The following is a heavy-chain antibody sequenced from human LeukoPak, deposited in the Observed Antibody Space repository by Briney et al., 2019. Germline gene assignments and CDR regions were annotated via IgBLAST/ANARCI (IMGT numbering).Heavy chain of an antibody. D-gene: IGHD3-22*01. CDR2: ISRSGETM. CDR1: GFTFSNYW. J-gene: IGHJ4*02. Sequence: GGFLRLSCAAYGFTFSNYWMSWVRQAPGKGLEWVSYISRSGETMYYVDSVKGRFTISRDPAKNSLYLQMNSLRAEDTAVYYCARGYYYDGSGYSSDFDYWGQGTLVTVSS. V-gene: IGHV3-48*03. CDR3: ARGYYYDGSGYSSDFDY.